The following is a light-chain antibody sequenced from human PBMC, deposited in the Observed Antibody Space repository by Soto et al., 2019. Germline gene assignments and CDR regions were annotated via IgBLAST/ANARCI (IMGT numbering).Light chain of an antibody. CDR2: GAS. Sequence: EIVMTQSPATLSVSPGERATLSCRASQSISSNLAWYQQKPGQAPRLLISGASARAPGIPARFSGSGSGTEFTLPISSLQYEDFAIYYCQQYHNWPRPLTFGGGTKVEI. CDR1: QSISSN. CDR3: QQYHNWPRPLT. V-gene: IGKV3-15*01. J-gene: IGKJ4*01.